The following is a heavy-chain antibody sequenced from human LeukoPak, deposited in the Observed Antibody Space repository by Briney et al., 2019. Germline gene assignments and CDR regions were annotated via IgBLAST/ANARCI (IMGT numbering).Heavy chain of an antibody. CDR2: IYHSGST. D-gene: IGHD5-12*01. J-gene: IGHJ4*02. Sequence: SETLSLTCAVSGGSISSSNWWSWVRQPPGKGLEWIGEIYHSGSTNYNPSLKSRVTISVDKSKNQFSLKLSSVTAADTAVYYRAREWLRFQIFDYWGQGTLVTVSS. CDR3: AREWLRFQIFDY. V-gene: IGHV4-4*02. CDR1: GGSISSSNW.